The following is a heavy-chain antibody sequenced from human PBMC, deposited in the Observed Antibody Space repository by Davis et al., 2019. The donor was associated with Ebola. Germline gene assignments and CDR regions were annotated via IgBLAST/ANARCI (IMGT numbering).Heavy chain of an antibody. CDR2: IYYSGST. CDR3: ARVLVSSPPRLWYYYYGMDV. Sequence: MPSEPLSLTCTVPGGPFSSGSYYWSWIRPPPGRGLEWTGYIYYSGSTNYNPSLKSRVTTPVDTSKNQFSLKLSSVTAADTAVYYCARVLVSSPPRLWYYYYGMDVWGQGTTVTVSS. J-gene: IGHJ6*02. CDR1: GGPFSSGSYY. D-gene: IGHD6-13*01. V-gene: IGHV4-61*01.